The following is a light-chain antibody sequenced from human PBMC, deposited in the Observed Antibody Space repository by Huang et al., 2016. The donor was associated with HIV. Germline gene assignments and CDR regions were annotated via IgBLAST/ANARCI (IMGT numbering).Light chain of an antibody. V-gene: IGKV3-11*01. CDR3: QQRSNWLGT. CDR1: QSVSSY. CDR2: EAS. Sequence: EIVLTQSPATLSLSPGERATLSCRASQSVSSYLAWYQQKPAQAPRLRIYEASNRATVIPARFSGSGSGTDVTLTISSRGPEEFAVYYCQQRSNWLGTFGPGTKVDIK. J-gene: IGKJ3*01.